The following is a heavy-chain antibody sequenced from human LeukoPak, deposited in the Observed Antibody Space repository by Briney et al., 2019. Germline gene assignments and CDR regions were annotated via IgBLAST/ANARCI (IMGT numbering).Heavy chain of an antibody. V-gene: IGHV1-18*01. CDR3: ARDRGVYGSGRYYNVGWFDP. CDR2: ISAYNGNT. Sequence: ASVKVSCKASGYTFTSYGISWVRQAPGQGLEWMGWISAYNGNTNYAQKLQGRVTMTTDTSTSTACMELRSLRSDDTAVYYCARDRGVYGSGRYYNVGWFDPWGQGTPVTVSS. D-gene: IGHD3-10*01. CDR1: GYTFTSYG. J-gene: IGHJ5*02.